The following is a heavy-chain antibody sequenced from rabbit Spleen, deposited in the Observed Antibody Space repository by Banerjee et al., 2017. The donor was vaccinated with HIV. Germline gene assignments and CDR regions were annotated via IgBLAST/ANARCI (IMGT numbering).Heavy chain of an antibody. J-gene: IGHJ4*01. D-gene: IGHD8-1*01. V-gene: IGHV1S43*01. CDR1: GFSFSRSYD. CDR3: ARDLENYAYTSYLDL. CDR2: IYTTSGST. Sequence: QEQLVESGGGLVQPGASLRLTCTASGFSFSRSYDMCWVRQAPGKGLEWIACIYTTSGSTWYASWVNGRFTISRSTSLNTVDLQMTSLTAADTATYFCARDLENYAYTSYLDLWGQGTLVTVS.